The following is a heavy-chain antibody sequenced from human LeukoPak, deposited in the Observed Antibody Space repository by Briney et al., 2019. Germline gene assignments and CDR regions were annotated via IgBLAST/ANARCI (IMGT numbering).Heavy chain of an antibody. CDR2: ISGHGAST. CDR3: ARESYGSSWRPFDY. Sequence: GGSLRLSCAASGFIFNNYAMTWVRQVPGKGLEWASSISGHGASTYYADSVKGRFTISRDNAKNSLFLQMDSLRAEDTAVYYCARESYGSSWRPFDYWGQGTLVTVSS. J-gene: IGHJ4*02. V-gene: IGHV3-23*01. D-gene: IGHD6-13*01. CDR1: GFIFNNYA.